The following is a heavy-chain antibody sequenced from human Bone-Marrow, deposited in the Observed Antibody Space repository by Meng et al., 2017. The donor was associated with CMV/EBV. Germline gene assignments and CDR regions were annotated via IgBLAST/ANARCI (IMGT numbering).Heavy chain of an antibody. CDR2: IYYSGST. CDR3: ARQADVVVPATLFDY. CDR1: GGSISSSSYY. J-gene: IGHJ4*02. D-gene: IGHD2-2*01. Sequence: GSLRLSCTVSGGSISSSSYYWGGIRQPPGKGLEWIGSIYYSGSTYYNPSLKSRVTISVDTSKNQFSLKLSSVTAADTAVYYCARQADVVVPATLFDYWGQGTLVTVSS. V-gene: IGHV4-39*01.